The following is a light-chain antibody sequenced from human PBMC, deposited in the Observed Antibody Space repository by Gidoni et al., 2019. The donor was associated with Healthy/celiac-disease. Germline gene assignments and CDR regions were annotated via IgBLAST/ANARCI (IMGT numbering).Light chain of an antibody. V-gene: IGLV3-21*02. Sequence: SYLLTQPPSLSLSPGQTARITCGGHNIGSKSVHWYQQKPGQAPVLVVYDDRDRPSGIPERFSGANSGNTATLTISRVEAGDEADYYCQVWDSSSDHVVFGGGTKLTVL. CDR1: NIGSKS. CDR3: QVWDSSSDHVV. J-gene: IGLJ2*01. CDR2: DDR.